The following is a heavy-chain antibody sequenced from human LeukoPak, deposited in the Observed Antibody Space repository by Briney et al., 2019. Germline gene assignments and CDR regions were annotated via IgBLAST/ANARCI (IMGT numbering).Heavy chain of an antibody. CDR3: ARGLLYDFWSGYYTPFFDY. CDR2: IHYSGST. D-gene: IGHD3-3*01. Sequence: SETLSLTCTVSGGSISTYHWSWIRQPSGKGLEWIGYIHYSGSTNYNPSLKSRVTISVDTSKNQFSLKLSSVTAADTAVYYCARGLLYDFWSGYYTPFFDYWGQGTLVTVSS. V-gene: IGHV4-59*12. J-gene: IGHJ4*02. CDR1: GGSISTYH.